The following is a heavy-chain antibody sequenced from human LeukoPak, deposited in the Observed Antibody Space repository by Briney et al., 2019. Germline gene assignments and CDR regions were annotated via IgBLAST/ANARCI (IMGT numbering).Heavy chain of an antibody. J-gene: IGHJ4*02. CDR3: AKDEGPAATTILDY. D-gene: IGHD2-2*01. CDR2: IKQDGSEK. CDR1: GLTLSNYW. V-gene: IGHV3-7*03. Sequence: GGSLTLSCTASGLTLSNYWMIWVRQALGQGLQRVAKIKQDGSEKYYVDSVKGRFTISRDNAKNSLYLQMNSLRAEDTALYYCAKDEGPAATTILDYWGQGTLVTVSS.